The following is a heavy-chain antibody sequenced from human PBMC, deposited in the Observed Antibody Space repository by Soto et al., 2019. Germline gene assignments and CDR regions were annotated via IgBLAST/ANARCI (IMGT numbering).Heavy chain of an antibody. CDR2: IKQDGSEK. D-gene: IGHD5-12*01. CDR3: ARVGLRSYYYYYMDV. V-gene: IGHV3-7*01. CDR1: GFTFSSYW. J-gene: IGHJ6*03. Sequence: GGSLRLSCAASGFTFSSYWMSWVRQAPGKGLEWVANIKQDGSEKYYVDSVKGRFTISRDNAKNSLYLQMNSLRAEDTAVYYCARVGLRSYYYYYMDVWGKGTTVTVSS.